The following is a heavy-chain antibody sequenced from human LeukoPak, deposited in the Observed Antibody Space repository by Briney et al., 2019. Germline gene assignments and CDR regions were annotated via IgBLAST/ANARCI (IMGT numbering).Heavy chain of an antibody. V-gene: IGHV4-59*08. CDR1: GDSISSYY. CDR3: ARRGCSGGSCYPYYFDY. Sequence: SETLSLTCTVSGDSISSYYWSWIRQPPGKGLEWIGYIYYSGSTNYNPSLKSRVTISIDTSKNQFSLNLSSVTAADTAVYYCARRGCSGGSCYPYYFDYWGQGTLVTVSS. J-gene: IGHJ4*02. D-gene: IGHD2-15*01. CDR2: IYYSGST.